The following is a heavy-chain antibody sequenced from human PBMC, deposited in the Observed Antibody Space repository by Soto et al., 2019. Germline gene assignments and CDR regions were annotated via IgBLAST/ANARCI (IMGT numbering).Heavy chain of an antibody. V-gene: IGHV4-59*01. CDR1: GGSISSYY. D-gene: IGHD3-22*01. J-gene: IGHJ6*02. CDR3: ARVEGRGGYYDDSSGYTMDV. Sequence: PSETLALTCTVSGGSISSYYWSWIRQPPGKGLEWIGYIYYSGSTNYNPSLKSRVTISVDTSKNQFSLKLSSVTAADTAVYYRARVEGRGGYYDDSSGYTMDVCGQGTTV. CDR2: IYYSGST.